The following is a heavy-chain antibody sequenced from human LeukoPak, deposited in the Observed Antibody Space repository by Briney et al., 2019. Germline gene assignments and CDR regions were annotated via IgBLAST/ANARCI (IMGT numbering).Heavy chain of an antibody. CDR2: IYYSGST. J-gene: IGHJ6*03. CDR1: GGSISSSSYY. V-gene: IGHV4-39*01. Sequence: PSETLSLTCTVSGGSISSSSYYWGWIRQPPGKGLEWIGSIYYSGSTYYNPPLKSRVTISVDTSKNQFSLKLSSVTAADTAVYYCARRNSYYGSGSYYYYMDVWGKGTTVTVSS. CDR3: ARRNSYYGSGSYYYYMDV. D-gene: IGHD3-10*01.